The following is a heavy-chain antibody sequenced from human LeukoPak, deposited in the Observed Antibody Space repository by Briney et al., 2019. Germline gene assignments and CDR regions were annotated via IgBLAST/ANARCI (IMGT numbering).Heavy chain of an antibody. CDR1: GGSFSGYY. CDR3: ARVRGSSLWFTLGGFDP. CDR2: INHSGST. D-gene: IGHD3-10*01. V-gene: IGHV4-34*01. Sequence: SETLSLTCAVYGGSFSGYYWSWIRQPPGKGLEWIGEINHSGSTNYNPSLKSRVTISVDTSKKQFSLKLSSVTAADTAVYYCARVRGSSLWFTLGGFDPWGQGTLVTVSS. J-gene: IGHJ5*02.